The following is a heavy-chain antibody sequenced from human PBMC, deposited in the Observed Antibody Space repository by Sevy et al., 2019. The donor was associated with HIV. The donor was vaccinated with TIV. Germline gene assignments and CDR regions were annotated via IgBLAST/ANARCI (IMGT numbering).Heavy chain of an antibody. Sequence: GGPLRLSCVASGFTFNTHAMHWVRQAPGKGLEWVALISYDGIIKYYADSVKGRLTISRDNSKNTLSLQMNSLRIEDTAVYYCAREGGYTSAWSPGNYWGQGTLVTVSS. V-gene: IGHV3-30*04. CDR2: ISYDGIIK. CDR1: GFTFNTHA. D-gene: IGHD6-19*01. CDR3: AREGGYTSAWSPGNY. J-gene: IGHJ4*02.